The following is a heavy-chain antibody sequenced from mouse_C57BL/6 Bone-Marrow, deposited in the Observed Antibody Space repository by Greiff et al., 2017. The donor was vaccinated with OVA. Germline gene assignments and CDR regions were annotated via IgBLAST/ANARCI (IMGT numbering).Heavy chain of an antibody. CDR3: AGDSNFYYYAMDY. Sequence: VQLQQSGAELAKPGASVKLSCKASGYTFTSYWMHWVKQRPGQGLEWIGYINPSSGYTKYNQKFKDKATLTADKSSSTAYMQLSSLTYEDSAVYYCAGDSNFYYYAMDYWGQGTSGTVSS. D-gene: IGHD2-5*01. CDR1: GYTFTSYW. J-gene: IGHJ4*01. CDR2: INPSSGYT. V-gene: IGHV1-7*01.